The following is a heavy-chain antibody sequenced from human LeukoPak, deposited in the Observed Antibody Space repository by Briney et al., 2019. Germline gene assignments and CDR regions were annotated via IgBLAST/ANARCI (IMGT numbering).Heavy chain of an antibody. CDR2: IYSGGST. V-gene: IGHV3-53*04. D-gene: IGHD6-19*01. Sequence: GGSLRLSCAASGFTVSSNYMSWVRQAPGKGLEWVSVIYSGGSTYYADSVKGRFTISRHNSKNTLYHQMNSLRAEDTAVYYCARGDSSGWYEDAFDIWGQGTMVTVSS. CDR3: ARGDSSGWYEDAFDI. J-gene: IGHJ3*02. CDR1: GFTVSSNY.